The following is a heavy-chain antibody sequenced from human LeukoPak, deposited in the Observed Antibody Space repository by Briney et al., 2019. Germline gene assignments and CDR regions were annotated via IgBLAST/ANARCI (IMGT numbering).Heavy chain of an antibody. CDR2: ISAYNGNT. CDR3: ARDGAVAGTGGPFDY. Sequence: ASVKVSCKASGYTFTSYGISWVRQAPGQGLEWMGWISAYNGNTNYAQKLQGRVTMTTDTSTSTAYMELRSLRSDDTAVYYCARDGAVAGTGGPFDYWGQGTLVTVSS. V-gene: IGHV1-18*01. CDR1: GYTFTSYG. D-gene: IGHD6-19*01. J-gene: IGHJ4*02.